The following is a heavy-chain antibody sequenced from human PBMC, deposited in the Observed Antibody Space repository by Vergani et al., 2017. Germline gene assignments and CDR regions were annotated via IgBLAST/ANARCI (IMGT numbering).Heavy chain of an antibody. J-gene: IGHJ4*02. CDR3: TRVRTNYADTTGYFSF. Sequence: QVQLVQSGAEMKKPGASVRVSCKASGYNFRSYYIHWVRQAPGQGPEWMGWINPHSGDTKYAQKFQGRATMTRDTSFSTAYMELSRLRSDDTAVYYCTRVRTNYADTTGYFSFWGQGSLVTVSS. V-gene: IGHV1-2*02. CDR1: GYNFRSYY. CDR2: INPHSGDT. D-gene: IGHD3-9*01.